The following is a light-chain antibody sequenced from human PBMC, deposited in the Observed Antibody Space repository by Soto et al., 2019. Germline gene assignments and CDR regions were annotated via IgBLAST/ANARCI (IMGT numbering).Light chain of an antibody. CDR3: ASYAGSRNYV. CDR1: SDIGNYNL. CDR2: EVT. Sequence: QSVLTQPASVSGSPGQSVTISCSGSDIGNYNLVSWYQHLPGRAPKLLIFEVTMRPSGISDRFSGSKSASTASLTISGLQAEDEGDYYCASYAGSRNYVFGSGTKVTV. V-gene: IGLV2-23*02. J-gene: IGLJ1*01.